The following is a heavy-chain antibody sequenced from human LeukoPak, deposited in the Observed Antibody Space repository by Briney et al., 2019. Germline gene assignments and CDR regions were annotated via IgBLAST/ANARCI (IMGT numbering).Heavy chain of an antibody. V-gene: IGHV4-34*01. CDR1: GGSFSGYY. D-gene: IGHD4-17*01. J-gene: IGHJ3*02. Sequence: PSETLSLTCAVYGGSFSGYYWSWIRQPPGKGLEWIGEINHSGSTNYNPSLKSRVTISVDTSKNQFSLKLSSVTAADTAVYYCARSTVTITLGAFDIWGQGTMVTVSS. CDR3: ARSTVTITLGAFDI. CDR2: INHSGST.